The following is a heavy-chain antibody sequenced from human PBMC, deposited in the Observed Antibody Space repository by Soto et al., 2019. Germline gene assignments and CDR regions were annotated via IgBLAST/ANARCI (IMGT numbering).Heavy chain of an antibody. J-gene: IGHJ6*02. V-gene: IGHV3-23*01. D-gene: IGHD3-10*01. Sequence: GSQRRSCAAPGSTFGSYPISRGRQAPGEGLEWVCAITGRGGISYYADSVTGRFTVSRDNSKNTLYLQMNSLRAQDTAVYYCAKEFGTGYHTIYYYSGMDVWGQGTTVTVPS. CDR2: ITGRGGIS. CDR1: GSTFGSYP. CDR3: AKEFGTGYHTIYYYSGMDV.